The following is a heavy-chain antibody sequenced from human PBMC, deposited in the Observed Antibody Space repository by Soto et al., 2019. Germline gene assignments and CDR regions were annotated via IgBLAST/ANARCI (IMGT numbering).Heavy chain of an antibody. D-gene: IGHD3-3*01. CDR1: GFTFTSSA. Sequence: SVKVSCKASGFTFTSSAVQWVRQARGQRLEWIGWIVVGSGNTNYAQKFQERVTITRDMSTSTAYMELSSLRSEDTAVYYCAARWDYDFWSGSGYYGMDVWGQGTTVTVSS. CDR3: AARWDYDFWSGSGYYGMDV. J-gene: IGHJ6*02. V-gene: IGHV1-58*01. CDR2: IVVGSGNT.